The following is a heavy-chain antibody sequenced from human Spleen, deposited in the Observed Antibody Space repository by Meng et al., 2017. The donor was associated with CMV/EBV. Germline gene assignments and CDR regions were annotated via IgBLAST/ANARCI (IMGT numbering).Heavy chain of an antibody. CDR1: GGSISTYY. CDR3: VRTEG. Sequence: SETLSLTCTVSGGSISTYYWNWIRQPPGRGLEWIGYIYYSGSTNYNPSLKSRVSISLDTANNQFSLKLTSVTVADTAVYYCVRTEGWGQGTLVTVSS. V-gene: IGHV4-59*12. J-gene: IGHJ4*02. CDR2: IYYSGST.